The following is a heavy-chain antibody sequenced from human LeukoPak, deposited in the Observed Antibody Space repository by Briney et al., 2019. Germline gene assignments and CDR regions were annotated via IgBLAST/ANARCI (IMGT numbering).Heavy chain of an antibody. V-gene: IGHV6-1*01. J-gene: IGHJ4*02. CDR2: TYYRSKWYN. CDR1: GDTVSSNNGA. D-gene: IGHD6-19*01. Sequence: SQTLSLTCAISGDTVSSNNGAWNWIRQSPSRGLEWLGRTYYRSKWYNDHAVYMQGRITINPDTSQNQFSLQLNSVTPEDTAVYYCARDVGSSGCYTFDYWGQGTLVTVSS. CDR3: ARDVGSSGCYTFDY.